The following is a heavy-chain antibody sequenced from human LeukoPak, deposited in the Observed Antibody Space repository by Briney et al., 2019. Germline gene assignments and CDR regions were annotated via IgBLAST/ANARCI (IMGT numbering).Heavy chain of an antibody. Sequence: ASVKVSCKASGYTFTSYDINWVRQATGQGLEWMGWMNPNSGNTGYAQKFQGRVTITRNTSISTAYMELSSLRSEDTAVYYCARGHNSVRYYDFYYYYYMDVWGKGTTVTVSS. V-gene: IGHV1-8*03. CDR3: ARGHNSVRYYDFYYYYYMDV. CDR1: GYTFTSYD. CDR2: MNPNSGNT. J-gene: IGHJ6*03. D-gene: IGHD1-26*01.